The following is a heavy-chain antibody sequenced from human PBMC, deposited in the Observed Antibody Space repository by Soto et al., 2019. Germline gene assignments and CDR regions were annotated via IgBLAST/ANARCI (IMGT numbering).Heavy chain of an antibody. V-gene: IGHV3-11*03. D-gene: IGHD3-22*01. CDR2: ISSSSSYT. CDR3: ATGQYYYDSSAYYYS. J-gene: IGHJ4*02. Sequence: GGSLRLSCAASGFTFSDYYMSWIRQAPGKGLEWVSHISSSSSYTNYADSVRGRFTISRDNAKSSLYLQMNGLRAEDTAVYYCATGQYYYDSSAYYYSWGQGTLVTVSS. CDR1: GFTFSDYY.